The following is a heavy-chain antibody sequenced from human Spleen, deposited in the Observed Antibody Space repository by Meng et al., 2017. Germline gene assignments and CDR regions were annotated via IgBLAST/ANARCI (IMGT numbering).Heavy chain of an antibody. CDR1: GFTFSSYA. J-gene: IGHJ6*02. CDR2: ISSSTSYI. CDR3: ARGYYDSSGYYLDYYYGMDV. Sequence: GESLKISCAASGFTFSSYAMSWVRQAPGKGLEWVSSISSSTSYIYYADSVKGRFTISRDNAKNSLYLQMNSLRAEDTALYYCARGYYDSSGYYLDYYYGMDVWGQGTTVTVSS. D-gene: IGHD3-22*01. V-gene: IGHV3-21*04.